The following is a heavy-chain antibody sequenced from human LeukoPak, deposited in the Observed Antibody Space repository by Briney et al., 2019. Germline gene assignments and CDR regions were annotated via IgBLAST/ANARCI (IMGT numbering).Heavy chain of an antibody. CDR1: GFTFSCYA. V-gene: IGHV3-23*01. D-gene: IGHD4-17*01. CDR2: ISDSGGSS. Sequence: GGSLRLSCAASGFTFSCYAMSWVRQAPGKGLEWVSGISDSGGSSYYGPSVKGRFTISRDNSKNTLYLQMNGLRAEDTAVYYCAKVGTTVPHYFDCWGQGTLVTVSS. CDR3: AKVGTTVPHYFDC. J-gene: IGHJ4*02.